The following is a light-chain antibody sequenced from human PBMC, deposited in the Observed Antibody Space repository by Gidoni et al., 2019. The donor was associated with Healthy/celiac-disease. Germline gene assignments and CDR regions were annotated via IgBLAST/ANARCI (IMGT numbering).Light chain of an antibody. J-gene: IGKJ5*01. CDR3: QQSYSTPIP. CDR2: AAS. V-gene: IGKV1-39*01. CDR1: QSISSY. Sequence: DIQMTQSPSSLSASVEARVTITCRASQSISSYLNWYQQKPGKAPKLLIYAASSLQSGVPSRFSCSGSGTDFTLTISSLQPEDFATYYWQQSYSTPIPFGQGTRLEIK.